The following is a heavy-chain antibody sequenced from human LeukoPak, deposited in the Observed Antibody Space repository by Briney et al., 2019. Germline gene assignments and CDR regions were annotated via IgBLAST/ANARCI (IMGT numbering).Heavy chain of an antibody. V-gene: IGHV4-59*01. Sequence: PSETLSLTCTVSGGSITGYYWSWIRQPPGKGLEWIGYIYYSGSTNYKPSLKSRVTISVDTSKNHFSLKLTSVTAADTAVYYCARDRISYYDRDAFDIWGQGTMLTVSS. CDR2: IYYSGST. J-gene: IGHJ3*02. D-gene: IGHD3-22*01. CDR1: GGSITGYY. CDR3: ARDRISYYDRDAFDI.